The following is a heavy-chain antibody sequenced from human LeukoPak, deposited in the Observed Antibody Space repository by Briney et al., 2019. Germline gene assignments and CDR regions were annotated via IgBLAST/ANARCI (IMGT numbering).Heavy chain of an antibody. D-gene: IGHD5-18*01. Sequence: GGSLRLSCAASGFTFSSYAMSWVRQAPGKGLEWVSAISGSGGSTYYADSVKGRFTISRDNSKNTLYLQMNSLRAEDTAVYYCAKDPHPRRGHSYGPSYYFDYWGQGTLVTVSS. CDR1: GFTFSSYA. CDR3: AKDPHPRRGHSYGPSYYFDY. J-gene: IGHJ4*02. V-gene: IGHV3-23*01. CDR2: ISGSGGST.